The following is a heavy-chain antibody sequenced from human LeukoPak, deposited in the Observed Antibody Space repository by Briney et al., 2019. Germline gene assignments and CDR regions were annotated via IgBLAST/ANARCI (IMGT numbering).Heavy chain of an antibody. CDR2: INHSGST. CDR3: ARVRWLRGWHYGMDV. Sequence: SETLSLTCAVYGGSFSGYYWSWIRQPPRKGLEWIGEINHSGSTNYNPSLKSRVTISVDTSKNQFSLKPSSVTAADTAVYYCARVRWLRGWHYGMDVWGQGTTVTVSS. D-gene: IGHD5-12*01. V-gene: IGHV4-34*01. J-gene: IGHJ6*02. CDR1: GGSFSGYY.